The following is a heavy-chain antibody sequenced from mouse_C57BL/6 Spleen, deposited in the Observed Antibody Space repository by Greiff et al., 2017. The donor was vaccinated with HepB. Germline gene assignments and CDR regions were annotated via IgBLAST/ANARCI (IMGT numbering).Heavy chain of an antibody. CDR1: GYTFTSYW. D-gene: IGHD2-3*01. CDR3: ARSDDGYHYFDY. J-gene: IGHJ2*01. V-gene: IGHV1-53*01. CDR2: INPSNGGI. Sequence: QVQLQQPGTELVKPGASVKLSCKASGYTFTSYWMHWVKQRPGQGLEWIGNINPSNGGINYNEKFKSKATLTVDKSTSTAYMQLSSLTSENSAVYYCARSDDGYHYFDYWGQGTTLTVSS.